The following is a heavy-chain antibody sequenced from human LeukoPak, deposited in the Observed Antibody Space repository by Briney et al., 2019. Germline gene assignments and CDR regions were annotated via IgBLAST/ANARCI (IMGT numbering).Heavy chain of an antibody. CDR1: GLTFSNHA. CDR3: TRELFDFDY. CDR2: ISGSGGST. J-gene: IGHJ4*02. D-gene: IGHD3-10*01. V-gene: IGHV3-23*01. Sequence: GGSLRLSCAASGLTFSNHAMGWVRQAPGKGLEWIAEISGSGGSTYYADSVKGRFTISRDNSKNTLYLQMNSLRAEDTAVYYCTRELFDFDYWGQGTLVTVSS.